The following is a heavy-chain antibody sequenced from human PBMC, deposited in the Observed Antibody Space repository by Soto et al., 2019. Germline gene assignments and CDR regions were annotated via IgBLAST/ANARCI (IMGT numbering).Heavy chain of an antibody. J-gene: IGHJ6*02. V-gene: IGHV3-49*04. Sequence: GGSLRLSCAASGITFSTYAMSWVRQAPGKGLEWVGFIRSKAYGGTTEYAASVKGRFTISRDDSKSIAYLQMNSLKTEDTAVYYCTRTYCSSTSCYRDYYYYGMDVWGQGTTVTVSS. CDR1: GITFSTYA. CDR2: IRSKAYGGTT. D-gene: IGHD2-2*01. CDR3: TRTYCSSTSCYRDYYYYGMDV.